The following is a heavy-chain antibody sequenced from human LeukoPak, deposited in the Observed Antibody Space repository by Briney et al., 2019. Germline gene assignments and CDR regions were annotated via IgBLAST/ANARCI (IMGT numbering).Heavy chain of an antibody. CDR2: ISYDGSNK. D-gene: IGHD6-19*01. V-gene: IGHV3-30*18. CDR1: GFTFSSYG. J-gene: IGHJ4*02. CDR3: AKGGSGWYIFDY. Sequence: PGGSLRLSCAASGFTFSSYGMHWVRQAPGKGLEWVAVISYDGSNKYYADSVKGRFTISRDNSKNTLYLQMNSLRAEDTAVYYCAKGGSGWYIFDYWGQGTLVTVSS.